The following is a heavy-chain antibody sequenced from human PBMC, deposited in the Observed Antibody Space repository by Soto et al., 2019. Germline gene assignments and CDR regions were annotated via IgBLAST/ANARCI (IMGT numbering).Heavy chain of an antibody. D-gene: IGHD3-10*01. CDR3: ARAMVRGVILNWFDP. CDR2: ISSSSSTI. Sequence: EVQLVESGGGLVQPGGSLRLSCAASGFTFSSYSMNWVRQAPGKGLEWVSYISSSSSTIYYADSVKGRFTISRDNAKNSLSLQMNSLRAEDTAVYYCARAMVRGVILNWFDPWGQGTLVTVSS. J-gene: IGHJ5*02. V-gene: IGHV3-48*01. CDR1: GFTFSSYS.